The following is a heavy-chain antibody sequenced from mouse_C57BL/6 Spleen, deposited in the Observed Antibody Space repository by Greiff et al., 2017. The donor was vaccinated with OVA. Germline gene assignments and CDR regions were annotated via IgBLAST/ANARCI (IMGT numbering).Heavy chain of an antibody. Sequence: EVKLMESGGGLVQPGGSLSLSCAASGFTFTDYYMSWVRQPPGKALEWLGFIRNQANGYTTEYSASVKGRFTISRDNSQSILYLQMNALRAEDSATYYCARLYYYGSRYYFDYWGQGTTLTVSS. CDR2: IRNQANGYTT. J-gene: IGHJ2*01. D-gene: IGHD1-1*01. V-gene: IGHV7-3*01. CDR1: GFTFTDYY. CDR3: ARLYYYGSRYYFDY.